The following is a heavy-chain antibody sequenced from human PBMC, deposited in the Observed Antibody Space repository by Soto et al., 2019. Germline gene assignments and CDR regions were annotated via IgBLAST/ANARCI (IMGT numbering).Heavy chain of an antibody. CDR3: AKSIRGLRGVQYYSGMDV. J-gene: IGHJ6*02. CDR2: MNPNSGNT. CDR1: GYTFTSYD. V-gene: IGHV1-8*01. Sequence: QVQLVQSGAEVKKPGASVKVSCKASGYTFTSYDINWVRQATGQGLEWMGWMNPNSGNTGYAQKFQGRVTMTRNTSISTAYMELSSLRSEDTAVYYCAKSIRGLRGVQYYSGMDVWGQGTTVTVSS. D-gene: IGHD3-10*01.